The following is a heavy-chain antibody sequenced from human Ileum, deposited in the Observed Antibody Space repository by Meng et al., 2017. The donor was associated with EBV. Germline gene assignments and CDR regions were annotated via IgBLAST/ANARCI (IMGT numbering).Heavy chain of an antibody. CDR1: GFTFSNYG. D-gene: IGHD6-19*01. V-gene: IGHV3-33*01. Sequence: VGWGGAWSPPERSLDLSLGASGFTFSNYGMYWVRQAPGKGLEWVSVIWYDGSNKYYGDSVKGRFTVSRDNSKNTVSLQMNSLRVEDTAVYYCARLGSGWAADYWGQGTLVTVSS. CDR3: ARLGSGWAADY. CDR2: IWYDGSNK. J-gene: IGHJ4*02.